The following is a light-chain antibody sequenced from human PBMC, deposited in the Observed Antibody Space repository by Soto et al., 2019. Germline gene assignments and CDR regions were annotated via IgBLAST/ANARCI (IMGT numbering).Light chain of an antibody. J-gene: IGKJ5*01. CDR1: QSVRTK. V-gene: IGKV3-15*01. Sequence: ELVMPQSPGPLSVSPGAGATLFCRASQSVRTKLAWYQQRAGQAPRLLMYGASTRATGIPDRFSGSGSGTECTLTISSLQSEDFAVYYWQQYNSWPPITFGQGTRLEIK. CDR2: GAS. CDR3: QQYNSWPPIT.